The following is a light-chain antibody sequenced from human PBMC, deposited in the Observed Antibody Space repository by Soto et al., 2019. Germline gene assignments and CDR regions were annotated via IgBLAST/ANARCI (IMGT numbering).Light chain of an antibody. CDR1: SSNIGSNP. CDR2: SNY. J-gene: IGLJ1*01. V-gene: IGLV1-44*01. CDR3: AVRDNSLNGYV. Sequence: QSVLTQPPSASGTPGQRVTISCSGSSSNIGSNPVNWYQQLPGTAPKLLIYSNYQRPSGVPDRFSGSKSGTSASLAPRGLQSGDEADYNCAVRDNSLNGYVFGTGTKLTVL.